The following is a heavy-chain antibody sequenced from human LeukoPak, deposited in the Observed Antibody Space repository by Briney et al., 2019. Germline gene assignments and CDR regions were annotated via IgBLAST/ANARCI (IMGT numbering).Heavy chain of an antibody. CDR3: ARAAAIAYKWNDEGF. D-gene: IGHD1-20*01. V-gene: IGHV1-18*04. Sequence: ASVKVSCKASGYTFTGYYMHWVRQAPGQGLEWMGWISAYNGNTNSAQKLQGRVTMTTDTSTSTAYMELRSLRSDDTAVYYCARAAAIAYKWNDEGFWGQGTLVTVSS. CDR2: ISAYNGNT. J-gene: IGHJ4*02. CDR1: GYTFTGYY.